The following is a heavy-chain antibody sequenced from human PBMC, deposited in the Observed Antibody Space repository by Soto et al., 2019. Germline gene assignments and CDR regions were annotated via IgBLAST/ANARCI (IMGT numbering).Heavy chain of an antibody. J-gene: IGHJ6*02. D-gene: IGHD1-7*01. CDR1: GGSLSGYY. CDR3: ARSDNRNSLYGVDV. Sequence: QVQLQQWGAGLLKPSETLSLTCAVNGGSLSGYYWSWIRQSPGKGLEWIGEINHRRSSVYNPSLTRRVTISIDASKNHVTLEFTSVTAADTAVYYCARSDNRNSLYGVDVWGQGTAVTVSS. V-gene: IGHV4-34*01. CDR2: INHRRSS.